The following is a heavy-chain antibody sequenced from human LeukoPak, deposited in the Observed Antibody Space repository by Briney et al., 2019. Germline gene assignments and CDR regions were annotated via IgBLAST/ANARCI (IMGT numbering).Heavy chain of an antibody. CDR3: ARHVAPDKDYFDY. J-gene: IGHJ4*02. Sequence: SETLSLTCTVSGGSISSYYWSWIRQPPGKGLQWIGYIYYSGSTNYNPSLKSRVTMSVDTSKNQFSLKFSSVTATDTAMYYCARHVAPDKDYFDYWGQGTLVTVS. D-gene: IGHD2-21*01. V-gene: IGHV4-59*08. CDR2: IYYSGST. CDR1: GGSISSYY.